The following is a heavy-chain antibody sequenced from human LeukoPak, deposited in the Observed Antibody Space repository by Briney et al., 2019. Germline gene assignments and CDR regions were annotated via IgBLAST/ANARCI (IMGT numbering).Heavy chain of an antibody. CDR2: ISGSGGST. Sequence: PGGSLRLSCAASKFTFSSYAMNWVRQASGKGLEWVSGISGSGGSTYYADSVKGRFTISRDNSKNTLYLQMNSLRAEDTAVYYCAKDRYAFWSTYSSNPFDYRGQGTLVTVSS. CDR1: KFTFSSYA. J-gene: IGHJ4*02. V-gene: IGHV3-23*01. D-gene: IGHD3-3*01. CDR3: AKDRYAFWSTYSSNPFDY.